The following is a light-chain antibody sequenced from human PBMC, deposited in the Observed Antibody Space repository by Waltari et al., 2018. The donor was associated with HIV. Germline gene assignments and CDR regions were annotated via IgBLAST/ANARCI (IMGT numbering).Light chain of an antibody. Sequence: DIQMTQSPSSLSASVGDRVTITCRASQSISSYLNWYQQKPGKAPKVLSYAASSLQSGVQSRFSGSGSGTDFTLTISSLQPEDFATYYCQQSYSTHTFGQGTKLEIK. CDR3: QQSYSTHT. CDR2: AAS. V-gene: IGKV1-39*01. CDR1: QSISSY. J-gene: IGKJ2*01.